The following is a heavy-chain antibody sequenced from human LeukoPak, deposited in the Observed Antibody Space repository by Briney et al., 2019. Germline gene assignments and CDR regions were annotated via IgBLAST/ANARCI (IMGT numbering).Heavy chain of an antibody. J-gene: IGHJ4*02. V-gene: IGHV5-51*01. Sequence: GESLKISCKGSGYSFTNYWIGWVRQLPGKGLEWMGVIYPGDSDTRYSPSFQGQVTISADKSISTAYLQWSSLKASDTALYYCARPSSSWYDSFDYWGQGTLVTVSS. D-gene: IGHD6-13*01. CDR2: IYPGDSDT. CDR1: GYSFTNYW. CDR3: ARPSSSWYDSFDY.